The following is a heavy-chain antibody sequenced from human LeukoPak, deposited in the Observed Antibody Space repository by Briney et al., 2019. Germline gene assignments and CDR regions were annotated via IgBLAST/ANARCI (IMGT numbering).Heavy chain of an antibody. CDR3: AKDSGRELYYLDY. CDR2: ISGSGGST. J-gene: IGHJ4*02. V-gene: IGHV3-23*01. CDR1: GFTFSSYA. D-gene: IGHD1-26*01. Sequence: GGSLRLSCAASGFTFSSYAMSWVRQAPGKGLGWVSAISGSGGSTYYADSVKGRFTISRDNSKNTLYLQMNILSAEDTAVYFCAKDSGRELYYLDYWGQGTLATVSS.